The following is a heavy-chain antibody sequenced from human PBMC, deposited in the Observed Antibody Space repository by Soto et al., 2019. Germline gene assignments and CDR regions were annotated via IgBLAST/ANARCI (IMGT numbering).Heavy chain of an antibody. J-gene: IGHJ4*02. V-gene: IGHV3-30*03. CDR1: GFTFRTYG. CDR2: ISLNGGYQ. D-gene: IGHD5-12*01. CDR3: ARNGGTSFLRGYFDS. Sequence: QVQLVESGGGVVQPGRSLRLSCAASGFTFRTYGMHWVRLAPGKGLEWVAVISLNGGYQHYADFVKGRFTISRDDSKNMVFLQLNSLRPEDTAVYACARNGGTSFLRGYFDSWGQGTLVTVSS.